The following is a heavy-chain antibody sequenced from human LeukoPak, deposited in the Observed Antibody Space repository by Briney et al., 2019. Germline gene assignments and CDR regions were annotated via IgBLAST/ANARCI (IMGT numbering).Heavy chain of an antibody. J-gene: IGHJ3*02. CDR2: INPSGGST. CDR1: VYTFTIDY. CDR3: ARALGGATKDAFDI. D-gene: IGHD1-26*01. Sequence: ASVKVSCKASVYTFTIDYMHWVRQAPGQGLEWMGIINPSGGSTSYAQKFQGRVTMTRDTSTSTVYMELSRLRCEARAVYYCARALGGATKDAFDIWGQGTMVNVSS. V-gene: IGHV1-46*03.